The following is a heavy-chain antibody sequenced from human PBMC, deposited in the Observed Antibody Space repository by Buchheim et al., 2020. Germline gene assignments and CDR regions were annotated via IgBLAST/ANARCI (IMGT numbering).Heavy chain of an antibody. Sequence: QLQLQESGPGLVKPSETLSLTCTVSGGSISSSSYYWGWIRQPPGKGLEWIGSIYYSGSTYYNPSLKSRVTISVDTSKNQFSLKLSSVTAADTAVYYCARHWADYDFWSGYYWFDYWGQGTL. V-gene: IGHV4-39*01. CDR3: ARHWADYDFWSGYYWFDY. D-gene: IGHD3-3*01. CDR1: GGSISSSSYY. J-gene: IGHJ4*02. CDR2: IYYSGST.